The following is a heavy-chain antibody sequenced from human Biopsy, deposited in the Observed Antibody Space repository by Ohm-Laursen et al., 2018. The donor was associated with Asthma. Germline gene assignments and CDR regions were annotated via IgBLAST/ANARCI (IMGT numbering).Heavy chain of an antibody. D-gene: IGHD4-17*01. V-gene: IGHV3-30*03. J-gene: IGHJ6*02. CDR2: ISYDGSNK. CDR1: GFTFSSYG. CDR3: AREGGDYLSGYYYYYGMDV. Sequence: SLRLSCAAPGFTFSSYGMHWVRQAPGKGLEWVAVISYDGSNKYYADSVKGRFTISRDNSKDTLYLQMNSLRAEDTAVDYCAREGGDYLSGYYYYYGMDVWGQGTTVTVSS.